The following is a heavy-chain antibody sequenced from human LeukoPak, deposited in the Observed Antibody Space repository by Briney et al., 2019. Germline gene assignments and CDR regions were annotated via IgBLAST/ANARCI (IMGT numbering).Heavy chain of an antibody. CDR2: ISYDGSNK. Sequence: GGSLRLSCATSGFTFSSYGMHWVRQAPGKGLEWVAVISYDGSNKYYADSVKGRFTTSRDNSKNTLYLQMNSLRAEDTAVYYCAKDDILTGYYYYYGMDVWGKGTTVTVSS. CDR1: GFTFSSYG. V-gene: IGHV3-30*18. J-gene: IGHJ6*04. D-gene: IGHD3-9*01. CDR3: AKDDILTGYYYYYGMDV.